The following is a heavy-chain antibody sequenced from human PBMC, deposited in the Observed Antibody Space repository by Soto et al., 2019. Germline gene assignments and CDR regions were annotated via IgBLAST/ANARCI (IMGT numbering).Heavy chain of an antibody. CDR2: IYPGDSDT. Sequence: GESLKISCKGSGYSFTSYWIGWVRQMPGKGLEWMGIIYPGDSDTRYSPSFQGQVTISADKSISTAYLQWSSLKASDTAMYYCARALAAPLDNYYYMDVWGKGTTVTVSS. CDR3: ARALAAPLDNYYYMDV. J-gene: IGHJ6*03. V-gene: IGHV5-51*01. CDR1: GYSFTSYW. D-gene: IGHD6-13*01.